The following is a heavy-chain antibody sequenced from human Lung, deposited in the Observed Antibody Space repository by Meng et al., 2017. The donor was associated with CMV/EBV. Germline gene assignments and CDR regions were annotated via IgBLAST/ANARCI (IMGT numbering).Heavy chain of an antibody. CDR3: ARDQIRGVVGARPRGPGDL. D-gene: IGHD1-26*01. J-gene: IGHJ4*02. V-gene: IGHV3-21*01. CDR1: GFTFSGYS. CDR2: ITSRSSNT. Sequence: GGSLRLSCVASGFTFSGYSMNWARQTPGKGLEWVSSITSRSSNTYYSDSVKGRFTISRDNAKNSLYLQMNSLRDEDTAVYYCARDQIRGVVGARPRGPGDLWGQGTLVTGSS.